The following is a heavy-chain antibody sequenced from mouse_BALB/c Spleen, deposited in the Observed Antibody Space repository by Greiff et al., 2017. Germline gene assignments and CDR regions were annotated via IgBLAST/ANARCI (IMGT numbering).Heavy chain of an antibody. V-gene: IGHV5-12-1*01. J-gene: IGHJ4*01. CDR2: ISSGGGST. Sequence: EVNLMESGGGLVKPGGSLKLSCAASGFAFSSYDMSWVRQTPEKRLEWVAYISSGGGSTYYPDTVKGRFTISRDNAKNTLYLQMSSLKSEDTAMYYCATRYDDAMDYWGQGTSVTVSS. CDR1: GFAFSSYD. CDR3: ATRYDDAMDY. D-gene: IGHD2-12*01.